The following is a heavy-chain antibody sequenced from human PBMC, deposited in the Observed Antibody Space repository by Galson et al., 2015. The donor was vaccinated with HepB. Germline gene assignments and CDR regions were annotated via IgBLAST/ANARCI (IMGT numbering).Heavy chain of an antibody. CDR1: GFTFSNYA. CDR3: AKAVERGYYDSMGRAWYFDL. V-gene: IGHV3-23*01. CDR2: ISGGGGNT. D-gene: IGHD3-22*01. Sequence: SLRLSCAASGFTFSNYAMSWVRQAPGKGLEWVSAISGGGGNTHFADSVKGRLTISRDNSKNTLSLEMNSLTAEDTAIYYCAKAVERGYYDSMGRAWYFDLWGRGTLVTVSS. J-gene: IGHJ2*01.